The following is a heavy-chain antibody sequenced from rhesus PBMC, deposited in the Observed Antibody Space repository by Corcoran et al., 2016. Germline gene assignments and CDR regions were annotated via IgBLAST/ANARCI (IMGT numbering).Heavy chain of an antibody. CDR3: ASGVPSDHR. J-gene: IGHJ4*01. D-gene: IGHD3-34*01. CDR2: SGGWDGNT. CDR1: GYSISSGYG. Sequence: VQLQESGPGLVKSSETLSLTCAVSGYSISSGYGWSWIRQPPGKVLEWIGYSGGWDGNTNYNPSLKSRVTISKDTSKNQFSLKLSSVTVADTAVYYCASGVPSDHRWGQGVLVTVSS. V-gene: IGHV4-127*01.